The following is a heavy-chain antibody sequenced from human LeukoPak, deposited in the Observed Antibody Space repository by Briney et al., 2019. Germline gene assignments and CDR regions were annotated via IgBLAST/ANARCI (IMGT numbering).Heavy chain of an antibody. D-gene: IGHD3-16*02. Sequence: SETLSLTCTVSGGSISSYYWSWIRQPPGKGLEGMGYIYYSGSTNYNPSLKSRVTISVDTSKNQFSLKLGSVTAADTAVYYCARGVRGDDYVWGSYRPQLDYWGQGTLVTVSS. J-gene: IGHJ4*02. CDR1: GGSISSYY. CDR3: ARGVRGDDYVWGSYRPQLDY. CDR2: IYYSGST. V-gene: IGHV4-59*01.